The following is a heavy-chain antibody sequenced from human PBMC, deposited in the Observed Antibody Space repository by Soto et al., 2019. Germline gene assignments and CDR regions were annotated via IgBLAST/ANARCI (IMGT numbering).Heavy chain of an antibody. V-gene: IGHV1-69*01. CDR1: GVTFNNSA. D-gene: IGHD3-22*01. CDR3: ARDQWDYYSSAYQLQF. CDR2: FLPLFGTT. Sequence: QEQLVQSGAEVKKPGSSVKVSCKASGVTFNNSAFSWVRQAPGQGLEWMGGFLPLFGTTNHAPKFQGRLSITADESTSTAYMHLSSLRSEDTAIYYCARDQWDYYSSAYQLQFWGQGTLVTVSS. J-gene: IGHJ4*02.